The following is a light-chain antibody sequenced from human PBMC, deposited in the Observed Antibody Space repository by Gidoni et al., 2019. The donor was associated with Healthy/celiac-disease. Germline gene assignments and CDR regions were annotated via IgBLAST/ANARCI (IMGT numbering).Light chain of an antibody. CDR2: AAS. CDR1: QGISSY. V-gene: IGKV1-9*01. J-gene: IGKJ1*01. Sequence: DIQLTQSPSFLSVGDRVTITCRASQGISSYLAWYQQKPGKAPKLLIYAASTLQRGVPSRFSGSGSGTEFTLTIGSLQPEDFATYYCQQLNSYPWTFGQGTKVEIK. CDR3: QQLNSYPWT.